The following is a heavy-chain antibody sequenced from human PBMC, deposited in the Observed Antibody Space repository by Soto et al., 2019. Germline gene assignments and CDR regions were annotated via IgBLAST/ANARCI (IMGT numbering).Heavy chain of an antibody. CDR3: AKEPGLYHLWRRSFDP. Sequence: PGGSLRLSCAASGFTFSSYGMHWVRQAPGKGLEWVAVISYDGSNKYYADSVKGRFTISRDNSKNTLYLQMNSLRAEDTAVYYCAKEPGLYHLWRRSFDPWGQGTLVTVSS. CDR1: GFTFSSYG. D-gene: IGHD3-3*01. J-gene: IGHJ5*02. V-gene: IGHV3-30*18. CDR2: ISYDGSNK.